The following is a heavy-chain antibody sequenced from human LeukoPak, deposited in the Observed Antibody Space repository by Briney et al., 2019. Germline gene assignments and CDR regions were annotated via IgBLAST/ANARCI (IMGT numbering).Heavy chain of an antibody. J-gene: IGHJ4*02. CDR1: GYTFTSYG. Sequence: ASVKVSCKASGYTFTSYGISWVRQAPGQGLEWMGWISAYNGNTNYAQKLQGRVTMTTDTSTSTAYMELRSLRSDDTAVYYCAKDLASMSLCDYWGQGTLVTVSS. D-gene: IGHD2/OR15-2a*01. CDR2: ISAYNGNT. V-gene: IGHV1-18*01. CDR3: AKDLASMSLCDY.